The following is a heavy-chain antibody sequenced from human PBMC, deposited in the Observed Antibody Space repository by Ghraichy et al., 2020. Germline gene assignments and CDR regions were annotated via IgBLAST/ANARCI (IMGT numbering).Heavy chain of an antibody. CDR1: EFTFSNYA. CDR3: GSHHPRFYFDY. CDR2: ISTFGDHT. Sequence: ETLSLTCAASEFTFSNYAMSWVRQAPGKGLEWVSGISTFGDHTYYADSVKGRFTISRDNSKNILYLQMDSLRAEDTAVYSCGSHHPRFYFDYWGQGTLVAVSS. V-gene: IGHV3-23*01. J-gene: IGHJ4*02.